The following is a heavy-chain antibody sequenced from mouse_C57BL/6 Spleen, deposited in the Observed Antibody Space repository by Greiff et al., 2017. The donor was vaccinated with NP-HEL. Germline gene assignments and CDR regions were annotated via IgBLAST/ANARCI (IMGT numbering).Heavy chain of an antibody. CDR3: ARSDDGDYWYFDV. V-gene: IGHV1-39*01. J-gene: IGHJ1*03. CDR2: INPNYGTT. Sequence: VQLKESGPELVKPGASVKISCKASGYSFTDYNMNWVKQSNGKSLEWIGVINPNYGTTSYNQKFKGKATLTVDPSSSTAYMQLNSLTSEDSAVYYGARSDDGDYWYFDVWGTGTTVTVSS. CDR1: GYSFTDYN. D-gene: IGHD2-3*01.